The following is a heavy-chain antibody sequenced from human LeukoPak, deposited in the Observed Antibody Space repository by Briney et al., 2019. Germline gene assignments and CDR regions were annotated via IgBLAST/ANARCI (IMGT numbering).Heavy chain of an antibody. V-gene: IGHV4-30-4*08. CDR1: GGSISSGDFY. CDR3: ARATGSYGDYYFDY. J-gene: IGHJ4*02. D-gene: IGHD1-26*01. Sequence: TLSLTCTVSGGSISSGDFYWSWIRQPPGKGLEWIGYIYYSGSTYYNPSLKSRVTISVDTSKNQFSLKLSSVTAADTAVYYCARATGSYGDYYFDYWGQGTLVTVSS. CDR2: IYYSGST.